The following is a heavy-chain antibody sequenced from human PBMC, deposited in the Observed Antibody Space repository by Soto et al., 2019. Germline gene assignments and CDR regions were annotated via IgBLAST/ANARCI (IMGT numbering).Heavy chain of an antibody. Sequence: EVQLVESGGGLLQPGGSLRLSCAASGFTFSTSWMHWVRQGPGEGPVWVSRMNSDGTTINYADSVMGRFSMSRDNAKNTLYLQMNSLRAEDTAVYYCARGGRYYLDLWGQGTLLTVSA. CDR2: MNSDGTTI. CDR3: ARGGRYYLDL. D-gene: IGHD3-10*01. CDR1: GFTFSTSW. V-gene: IGHV3-74*01. J-gene: IGHJ5*02.